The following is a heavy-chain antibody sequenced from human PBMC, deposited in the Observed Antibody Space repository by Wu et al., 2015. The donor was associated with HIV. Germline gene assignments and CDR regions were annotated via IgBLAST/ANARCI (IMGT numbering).Heavy chain of an antibody. Sequence: QVQLVQSGAEVKKPGASVKVSCKASGYTFTSYDINWVRQATGQGLEWMGWMNPNSGNTGYAQKFQGRVTMTRNTSISTAYMELSSLRSEDTAVYYCARLWGNDSSGYPIAFDIWGQGDNGHRLF. CDR1: GYTFTSYD. CDR3: ARLWGNDSSGYPIAFDI. CDR2: MNPNSGNT. D-gene: IGHD3-22*01. J-gene: IGHJ3*02. V-gene: IGHV1-8*01.